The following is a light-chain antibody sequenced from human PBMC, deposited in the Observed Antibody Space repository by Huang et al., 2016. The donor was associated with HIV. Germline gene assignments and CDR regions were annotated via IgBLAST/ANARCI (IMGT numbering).Light chain of an antibody. V-gene: IGKV3-15*01. Sequence: EIVMTQSPATLSVSPGEKATLSCRASQSVSSNLAWYQQRPGQAPRLLIYGTSTRATGISARFSGSGSGTEFTLTISSLQSEDFAVYYCQQYSNWPPVTFGQGTKVEMK. J-gene: IGKJ1*01. CDR3: QQYSNWPPVT. CDR1: QSVSSN. CDR2: GTS.